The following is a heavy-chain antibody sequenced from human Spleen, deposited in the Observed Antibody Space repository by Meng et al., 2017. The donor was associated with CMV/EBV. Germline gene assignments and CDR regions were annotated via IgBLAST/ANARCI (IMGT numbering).Heavy chain of an antibody. CDR2: IYYSGST. CDR1: GGSISSYY. D-gene: IGHD3-22*01. V-gene: IGHV4-59*01. Sequence: SETLPLTCTVSGGSISSYYWSWIRQPPGKGLEWIGYIYYSGSTNYNPSLKSRVTISVDTSKNQFSLNLSSVTAADTAVYYCARGQDYYDSSGYYPSYYFDYWGQGILVTVSS. CDR3: ARGQDYYDSSGYYPSYYFDY. J-gene: IGHJ4*02.